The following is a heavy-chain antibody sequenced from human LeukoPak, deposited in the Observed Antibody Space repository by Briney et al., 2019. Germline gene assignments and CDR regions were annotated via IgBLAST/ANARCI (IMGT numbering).Heavy chain of an antibody. J-gene: IGHJ4*02. V-gene: IGHV3-30*02. D-gene: IGHD5-18*01. CDR1: GFTFSSYG. CDR2: TRYDGSDK. Sequence: GGSLRLSCAAPGFTFSSYGMHWVRQAPGKGLEWVAFTRYDGSDKYYVDSVKGRFTISRDNSKNTLYLQMNSLRAEDTAMYFCAKDRHVWGYSYGQTFDYWGQGTLVIVSS. CDR3: AKDRHVWGYSYGQTFDY.